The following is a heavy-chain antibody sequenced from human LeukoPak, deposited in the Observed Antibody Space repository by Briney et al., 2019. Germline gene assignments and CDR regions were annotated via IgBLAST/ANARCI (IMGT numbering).Heavy chain of an antibody. CDR3: AHRRTGSNWFDY. CDR2: IFWDDDE. J-gene: IGHJ4*02. CDR1: GFSLSTSGVG. Sequence: SGPTLVKPTQTLTLTCTFSGFSLSTSGVGVGWIRQPPGKALEWLALIFWDDDERYSPSLKSRLTITKDASKNQVVLTMTNMDPVDTATYCCAHRRTGSNWFDYWGQGTQVTVSS. D-gene: IGHD7-27*01. V-gene: IGHV2-5*02.